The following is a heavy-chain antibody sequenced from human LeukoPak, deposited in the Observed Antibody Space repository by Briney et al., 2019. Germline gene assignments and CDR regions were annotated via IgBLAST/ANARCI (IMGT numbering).Heavy chain of an antibody. CDR3: ARDLPITMVRGVTRDY. CDR1: GGSISSSSYY. Sequence: SETLSLTCTVSGGSISSSSYYWGWIRQPPGKGLEWIGSIYYSGSTYYNPSHKSRVTISVDTSKNQFSLKLSSVTAADTAVYYCARDLPITMVRGVTRDYWGQGTLVTVSS. CDR2: IYYSGST. J-gene: IGHJ4*02. V-gene: IGHV4-39*07. D-gene: IGHD3-10*01.